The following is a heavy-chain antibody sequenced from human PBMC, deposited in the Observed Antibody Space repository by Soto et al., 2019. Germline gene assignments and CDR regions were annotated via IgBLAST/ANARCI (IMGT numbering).Heavy chain of an antibody. V-gene: IGHV1-69*06. D-gene: IGHD3-10*01. J-gene: IGHJ6*02. CDR1: GGTFSSYA. CDR2: IIPIFGTA. CDR3: ARITMVRGVGYYYYYGMDV. Sequence: SVKVSCKASGGTFSSYAISWVREAPGQGLEWMGGIIPIFGTANYAQKFQGRVTITADKSTSTAYMELSSLRSEDTAVYYCARITMVRGVGYYYYYGMDVWGQGTTVTVS.